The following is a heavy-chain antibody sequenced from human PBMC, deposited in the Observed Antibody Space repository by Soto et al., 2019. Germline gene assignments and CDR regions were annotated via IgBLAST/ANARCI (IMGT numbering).Heavy chain of an antibody. Sequence: QVQLQQWGAGLLKPSETLSLTCAVYGGSFSCYYWTWIRQPPGTGLEWIGEINHSGSTNYNPSLNSRVTISVDTYKNQFSLKLTSVTAADTAVYYCARDKITVLFDDWGQRTLVTVSS. D-gene: IGHD3-10*01. CDR2: INHSGST. J-gene: IGHJ4*02. CDR3: ARDKITVLFDD. V-gene: IGHV4-34*01. CDR1: GGSFSCYY.